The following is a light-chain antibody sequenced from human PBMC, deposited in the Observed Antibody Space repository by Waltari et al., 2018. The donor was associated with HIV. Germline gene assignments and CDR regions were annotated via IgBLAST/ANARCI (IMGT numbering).Light chain of an antibody. J-gene: IGKJ1*01. CDR1: QSVNINH. CDR3: QQYTSSPT. CDR2: CTS. V-gene: IGKV3-20*01. Sequence: EIVLTPSPGTLSLSPGESVTLSCRASQSVNINHLAWYQHKPGQSPRLLIYCTSDRATGIPDRFSGSGSGTDFSLTINRLEPEDFAIYYCQQYTSSPTFGQGTKVDMK.